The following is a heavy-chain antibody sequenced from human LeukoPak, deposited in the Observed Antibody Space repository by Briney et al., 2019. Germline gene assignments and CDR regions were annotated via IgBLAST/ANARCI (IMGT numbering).Heavy chain of an antibody. CDR3: AKSSYYDASGYYREYYFDS. CDR1: GFSFSNYA. V-gene: IGHV3-23*01. CDR2: VSGSGGST. D-gene: IGHD3-22*01. Sequence: PGGSLRLSCVSSGFSFSNYAMSWVRQAPGKGLEWVSSVSGSGGSTHYVDSVKGRFTISRDKTKNTLYLQVNSLRAEDTAVYYCAKSSYYDASGYYREYYFDSWGQGTLVTVSS. J-gene: IGHJ4*02.